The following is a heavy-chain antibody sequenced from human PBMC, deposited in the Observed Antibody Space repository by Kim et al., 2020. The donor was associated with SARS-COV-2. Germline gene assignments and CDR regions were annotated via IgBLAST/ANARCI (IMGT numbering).Heavy chain of an antibody. Sequence: NSPPSLKSRVTISVDTSKNPFSLKLSSVTAADTAVYYCATSLAAAGLFDYWGQGTLVTVSS. J-gene: IGHJ4*02. V-gene: IGHV4-61*06. CDR3: ATSLAAAGLFDY. D-gene: IGHD6-13*01.